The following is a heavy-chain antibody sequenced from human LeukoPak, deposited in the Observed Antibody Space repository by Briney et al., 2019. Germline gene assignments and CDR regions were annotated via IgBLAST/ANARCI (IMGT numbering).Heavy chain of an antibody. CDR1: GYTFTAHY. V-gene: IGHV1-2*02. D-gene: IGHD6-13*01. J-gene: IGHJ3*02. CDR2: INPNSGGT. CDR3: ARDRDLYSSSWFDAFDI. Sequence: ASVKVSCKASGYTFTAHYMHWVRQAPGQGLEWMGWINPNSGGTNYAQKFQGRVTMTRDTSISTAFMELSRLRSDDTAVYYCARDRDLYSSSWFDAFDIWGQGTMVTVSS.